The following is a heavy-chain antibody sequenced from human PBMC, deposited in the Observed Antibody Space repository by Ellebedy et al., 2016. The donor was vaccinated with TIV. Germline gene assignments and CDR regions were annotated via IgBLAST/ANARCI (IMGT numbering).Heavy chain of an antibody. CDR3: ASRSYEYYYYGMDV. CDR2: IYSGGST. CDR1: EFPVSSNY. Sequence: GESLKISCAASEFPVSSNYINWVRQAPGKGLEWGAVIYSGGSTYYADSVKGRFTFSRDNSKNTLYLHMNSLRAEDTAVYYCASRSYEYYYYGMDVWGQGTTVTVSS. J-gene: IGHJ6*02. D-gene: IGHD3-16*01. V-gene: IGHV3-53*01.